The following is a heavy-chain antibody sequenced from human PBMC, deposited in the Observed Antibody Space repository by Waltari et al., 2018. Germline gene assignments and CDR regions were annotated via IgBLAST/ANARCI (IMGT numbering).Heavy chain of an antibody. V-gene: IGHV3-53*01. J-gene: IGHJ4*02. CDR2: IYSGGST. CDR3: ARVNNWGWYFDY. D-gene: IGHD7-27*01. Sequence: EVQLVESGGGLIQPGGSLRLSCAASGFTVSNNYMSWVRQAPGKGLEWVSVIYSGGSTYYTDAVKGRFTISRDNSKNTLYLQMNSLRAEDTAVYYCARVNNWGWYFDYWGQGTLVTVSS. CDR1: GFTVSNNY.